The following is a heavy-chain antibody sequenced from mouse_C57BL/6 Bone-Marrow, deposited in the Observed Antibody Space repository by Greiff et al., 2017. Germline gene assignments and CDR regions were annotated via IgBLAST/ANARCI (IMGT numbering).Heavy chain of an antibody. CDR3: ARGDDASWFAY. V-gene: IGHV1-37*01. D-gene: IGHD2-3*01. CDR1: GYSFTGYF. CDR2: INPYNGDT. J-gene: IGHJ3*01. Sequence: RVESGASVKISCKASGYSFTGYFMNWVKQSHGKSLECSGRINPYNGDTFYNQKFKSKATLTVDKYSSTAHMELLRMTSEDFAVYYCARGDDASWFAYWGQGTLVTVPA.